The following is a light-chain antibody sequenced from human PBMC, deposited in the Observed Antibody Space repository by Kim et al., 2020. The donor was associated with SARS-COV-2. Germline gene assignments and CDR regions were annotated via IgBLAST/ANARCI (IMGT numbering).Light chain of an antibody. CDR3: QAWDSSTYVV. CDR2: QDS. J-gene: IGLJ2*01. Sequence: VSPGHAASITCSGDKLVDKHDCWHQQKPGQSPVLVIYQDSKRPSGIPERFSGSNSGNTATLTISGTQAMDEADYYCQAWDSSTYVVFGGGTQLTVL. V-gene: IGLV3-1*01. CDR1: KLVDKH.